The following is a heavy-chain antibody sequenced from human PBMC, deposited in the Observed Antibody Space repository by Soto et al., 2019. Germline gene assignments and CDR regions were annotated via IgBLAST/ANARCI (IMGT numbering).Heavy chain of an antibody. V-gene: IGHV3-11*01. CDR2: ISSSGTAI. CDR1: GFTFSDYY. Sequence: QVQLVESGGGLVRPGGSLTLSCAASGFTFSDYYMTWIRQAPGKGLEYVSYISSSGTAIYYADSVKGRFTISRDNAKESLFLQMSSLRAEDTAVYYCARAYSDAFDIWGQGTMVTVSS. D-gene: IGHD2-15*01. J-gene: IGHJ3*02. CDR3: ARAYSDAFDI.